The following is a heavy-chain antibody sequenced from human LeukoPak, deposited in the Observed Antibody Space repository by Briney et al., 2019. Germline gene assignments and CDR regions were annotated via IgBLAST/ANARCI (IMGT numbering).Heavy chain of an antibody. V-gene: IGHV3-49*04. D-gene: IGHD3/OR15-3a*01. CDR1: GFSFSDYA. CDR2: IRSKTYGGST. J-gene: IGHJ4*02. Sequence: PGGSLRLSCLTSGFSFSDYAMSWVRQAPGKGLEWVGFIRSKTYGGSTEYAASVKGRFTISRDDSNSIAYLQMSSLQTDDTAMYYCTRDSWTGVTFLGGVDYWGQGTQVTVSS. CDR3: TRDSWTGVTFLGGVDY.